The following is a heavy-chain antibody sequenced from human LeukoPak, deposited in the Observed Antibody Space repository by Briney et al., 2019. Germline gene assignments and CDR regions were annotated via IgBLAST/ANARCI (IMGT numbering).Heavy chain of an antibody. CDR3: ARDRGLSDYGGNSHYYYYMDV. D-gene: IGHD4-23*01. Sequence: PSETLSLTCTVSGGSISSGGYYWSWIRQHPGKGLEWIGYIYYSGSTYYNPSLKSRVTISVDTSKNQFSLKLSPATAADTAVYYYARDRGLSDYGGNSHYYYYMDVWGKGTTVTVSS. CDR1: GGSISSGGYY. V-gene: IGHV4-31*03. J-gene: IGHJ6*03. CDR2: IYYSGST.